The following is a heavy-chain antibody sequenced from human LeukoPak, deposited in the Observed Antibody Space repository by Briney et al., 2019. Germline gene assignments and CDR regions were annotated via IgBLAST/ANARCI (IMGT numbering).Heavy chain of an antibody. J-gene: IGHJ4*02. CDR3: AGFKRAGGWSYFDY. D-gene: IGHD6-19*01. Sequence: PSETLSLTCTVSGGSISTYYWSWIRQPPGKGLEWIGHIYNSGSTNYSPSLKSRVTISVDTSKTQFSLKLSSVTAADTAVYYCAGFKRAGGWSYFDYWGQGTLVTVSS. CDR1: GGSISTYY. CDR2: IYNSGST. V-gene: IGHV4-59*01.